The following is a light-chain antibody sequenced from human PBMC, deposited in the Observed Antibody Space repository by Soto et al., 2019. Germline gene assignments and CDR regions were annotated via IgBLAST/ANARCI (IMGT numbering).Light chain of an antibody. CDR3: SSYSASTAFYV. CDR1: SSDVGYYDF. J-gene: IGLJ1*01. V-gene: IGLV2-14*01. Sequence: QSALTQPASVSGSPGQSITISCTGTSSDVGYYDFVPWYQQHPGKAPKLIIYEVSNRPSGLSDRFSASKSGNTASLTISGLQAEDEADYHCSSYSASTAFYVFGTGTKVTVL. CDR2: EVS.